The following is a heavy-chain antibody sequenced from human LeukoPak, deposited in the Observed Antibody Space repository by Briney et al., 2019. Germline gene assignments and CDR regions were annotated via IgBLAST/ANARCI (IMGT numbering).Heavy chain of an antibody. CDR3: AREKAMIVVVGAADY. D-gene: IGHD3-22*01. Sequence: ASVKVSCKASDYTFTSYGISWVRQAPGQGLEWMGWISAYNGNTNYAQKLQGRVTMTTDTSTSTAYMELRSLRSDDTAVYYCAREKAMIVVVGAADYWGQGTLVTVSS. J-gene: IGHJ4*02. V-gene: IGHV1-18*01. CDR2: ISAYNGNT. CDR1: DYTFTSYG.